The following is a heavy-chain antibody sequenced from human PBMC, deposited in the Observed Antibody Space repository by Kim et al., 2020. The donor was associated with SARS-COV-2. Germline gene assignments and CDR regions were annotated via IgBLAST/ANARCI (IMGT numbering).Heavy chain of an antibody. CDR2: INHSGST. CDR3: AREGGPGSYPDAFDI. CDR1: GGSFSGYY. D-gene: IGHD1-26*01. J-gene: IGHJ3*02. V-gene: IGHV4-34*01. Sequence: SETLSLTCAVYGGSFSGYYWSWIRQPPGKGLEWIGEINHSGSTNYNPSLKSRVTISVDTSKNQFSLKLSSVTAADTAVYYCAREGGPGSYPDAFDIWGQGTMVTVSS.